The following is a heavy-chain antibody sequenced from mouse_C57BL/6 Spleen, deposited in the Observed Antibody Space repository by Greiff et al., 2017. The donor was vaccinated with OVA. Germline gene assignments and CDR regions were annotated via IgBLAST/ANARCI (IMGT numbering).Heavy chain of an antibody. CDR3: TRGSSYGWYFDV. J-gene: IGHJ1*03. Sequence: EVKLVESGEGLVKPGGSLKLSCAASGFTFSSYAMSWVRQTPEKRLEWVAYISSGGDYIYYADTVKGRFTISRDNARNTLYLQMSSLKSEDTAMYYCTRGSSYGWYFDVWGTGTTVTVSS. CDR2: ISSGGDYI. V-gene: IGHV5-9-1*02. CDR1: GFTFSSYA. D-gene: IGHD1-1*01.